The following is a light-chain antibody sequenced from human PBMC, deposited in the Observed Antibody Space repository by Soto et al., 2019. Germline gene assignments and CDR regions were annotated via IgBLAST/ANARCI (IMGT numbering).Light chain of an antibody. J-gene: IGKJ1*01. CDR2: AAS. CDR1: QGISNY. CDR3: QKYDSALGT. Sequence: DIQMTQSPSSLSASVGDRVTITCRATQGISNYLAWYQQKPGKVPKLLIYAASTLQSGVPARFSGSGSGTDFTLTISSLQPEDVATYYCQKYDSALGTFGQGTKVEIK. V-gene: IGKV1-27*01.